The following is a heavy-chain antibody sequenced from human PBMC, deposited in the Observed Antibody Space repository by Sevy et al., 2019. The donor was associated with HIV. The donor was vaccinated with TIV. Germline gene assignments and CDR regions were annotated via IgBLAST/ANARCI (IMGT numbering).Heavy chain of an antibody. CDR1: GYSFSSYA. D-gene: IGHD6-13*01. V-gene: IGHV3-23*01. CDR2: INGRGGST. Sequence: GGSLRLSCVVSGYSFSSYAISWVRQAPGKGLEWVSTINGRGGSTYDAVSVKGRFTISRDNPKNTLFLQMINLRVDDTAIYYCARPSPRIAAAASAFYDSWGQRTLVTVSS. J-gene: IGHJ4*02. CDR3: ARPSPRIAAAASAFYDS.